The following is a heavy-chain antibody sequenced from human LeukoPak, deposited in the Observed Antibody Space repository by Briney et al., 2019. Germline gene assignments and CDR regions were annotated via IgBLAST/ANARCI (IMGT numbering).Heavy chain of an antibody. CDR2: INWNGNNT. V-gene: IGHV3-20*04. J-gene: IGHJ4*02. CDR1: GFTFDDYG. D-gene: IGHD6-13*01. CDR3: ARSLGRRRIAAAGMDYFDY. Sequence: PGGSLRLSCAASGFTFDDYGMSWVRQAPGKGLEWVSAINWNGNNTGYADSVKGRFTISRDNAKNSLYLQTKSLRAEDTALYYCARSLGRRRIAAAGMDYFDYWGQGTLVTVSS.